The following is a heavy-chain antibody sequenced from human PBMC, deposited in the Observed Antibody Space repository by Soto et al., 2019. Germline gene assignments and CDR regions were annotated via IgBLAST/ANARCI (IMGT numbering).Heavy chain of an antibody. Sequence: SETLSLTCTVSGDSISSSYWSWIRQPPGKGLEWIGYIYYSGSTNYNPSLKSRVTISVDTSKNQFSLKLSSVTAADTAVYYCARFIMFGSRGIPSYYYYDMDVWGKGTTDTVS. CDR2: IYYSGST. CDR1: GDSISSSY. J-gene: IGHJ6*03. V-gene: IGHV4-59*08. D-gene: IGHD3-16*01. CDR3: ARFIMFGSRGIPSYYYYDMDV.